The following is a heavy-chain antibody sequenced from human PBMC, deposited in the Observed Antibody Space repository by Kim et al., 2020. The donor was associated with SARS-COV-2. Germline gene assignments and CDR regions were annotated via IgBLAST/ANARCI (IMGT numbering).Heavy chain of an antibody. CDR3: ARQGSITMVRGVSDY. D-gene: IGHD3-10*01. V-gene: IGHV4-39*01. Sequence: PSLKSRVTISVDTYKNLFSLKLSSVTAADTAVYYCARQGSITMVRGVSDYWGQGTLVTVSS. J-gene: IGHJ4*02.